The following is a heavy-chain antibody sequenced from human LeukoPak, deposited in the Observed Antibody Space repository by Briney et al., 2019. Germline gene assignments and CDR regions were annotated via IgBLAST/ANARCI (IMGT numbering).Heavy chain of an antibody. V-gene: IGHV3-23*01. CDR1: GFTFSSYA. J-gene: IGHJ4*02. CDR2: ISGSGGST. CDR3: AKTAGLPTRLYYFDY. D-gene: IGHD3-22*01. Sequence: GGSLRLSCAASGFTFSSYAMSWVRQAPGKGLEWVSAISGSGGSTYYADSVKGRFTISRDNSKNTLYLQMNSLRAEDTAVYYCAKTAGLPTRLYYFDYWGQGTLVTVPS.